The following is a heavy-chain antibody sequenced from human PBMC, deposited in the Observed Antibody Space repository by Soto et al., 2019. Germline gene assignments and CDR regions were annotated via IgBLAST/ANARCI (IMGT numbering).Heavy chain of an antibody. CDR1: GYTFTSYG. CDR2: ISAYNGNT. D-gene: IGHD6-13*01. V-gene: IGHV1-18*01. J-gene: IGHJ4*02. Sequence: ASVKVSCKASGYTFTSYGISWVRQAPGQGLEWMGWISAYNGNTNYAQKLRGRVTMTTDTSTSTAYMELRSLRSDDTAVYYCARGLYSSSWYYLGYWGQGALVTVSS. CDR3: ARGLYSSSWYYLGY.